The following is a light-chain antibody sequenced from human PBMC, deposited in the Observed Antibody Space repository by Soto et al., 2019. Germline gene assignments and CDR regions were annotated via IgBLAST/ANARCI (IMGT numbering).Light chain of an antibody. CDR2: EVS. V-gene: IGLV2-14*01. CDR1: SSDVGGYNY. CDR3: SSYTRTATRYV. J-gene: IGLJ1*01. Sequence: QSVLTQPASVSGSPGQSITISCTGTSSDVGGYNYVSWYQQHPDKAPKLMIYEVSNRPSGVSNRFSGSKSGNTASLSISGLRPEDEADYFCSSYTRTATRYVFGSGTQLTVL.